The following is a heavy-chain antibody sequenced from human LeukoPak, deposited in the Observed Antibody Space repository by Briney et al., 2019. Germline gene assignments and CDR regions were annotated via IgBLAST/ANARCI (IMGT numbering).Heavy chain of an antibody. D-gene: IGHD6-13*01. CDR2: ISSAGTFT. CDR3: ARSSIAATGNFQY. Sequence: GGSLRLSCTASGFTFNDYFMNWIRQTPGKGLEWVSYISSAGTFTSYAESVKGRFTISRDNAKFSLHLQMNSLRAEDTAVYYCARSSIAATGNFQYWGQGTLVTASS. J-gene: IGHJ4*02. V-gene: IGHV3-11*06. CDR1: GFTFNDYF.